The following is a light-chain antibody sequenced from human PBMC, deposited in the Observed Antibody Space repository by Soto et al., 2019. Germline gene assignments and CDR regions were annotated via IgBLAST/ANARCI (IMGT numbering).Light chain of an antibody. V-gene: IGLV2-14*01. CDR3: SSYIGSSTLL. CDR1: SRDVGGYNY. Sequence: QSALTQPASVSGSPGQSITISCTGTSRDVGGYNYVSWYHQHPGKAPKLMIYEVSNRPSGVSNRFSGSKSGKTASLTISGLQAEDEGDYYCSSYIGSSTLLFGGGTKLTVL. J-gene: IGLJ2*01. CDR2: EVS.